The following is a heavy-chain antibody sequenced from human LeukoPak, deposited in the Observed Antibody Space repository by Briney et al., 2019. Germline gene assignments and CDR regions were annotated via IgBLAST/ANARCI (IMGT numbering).Heavy chain of an antibody. CDR2: IYYSGST. CDR3: AREQQLTADY. V-gene: IGHV4-59*12. J-gene: IGHJ4*02. CDR1: GGSISSYY. D-gene: IGHD1-1*01. Sequence: SETLSLTCTVSGGSISSYYWSWIRQPPGKGLEWIGYIYYSGSTNYNPSLKSRVTISVDTSKNQFSLKLSSVTAADTAVYYCAREQQLTADYWGQGTLVTVSS.